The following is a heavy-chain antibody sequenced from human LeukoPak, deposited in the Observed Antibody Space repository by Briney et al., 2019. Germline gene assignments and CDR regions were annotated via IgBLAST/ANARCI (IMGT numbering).Heavy chain of an antibody. CDR3: AKEVRVVINNPAMGY. CDR1: GYTFTGYY. D-gene: IGHD3-3*01. CDR2: INPNNGVT. Sequence: ASVKVSCKASGYTFTGYYMHWVRQAPGQGLEWMGWINPNNGVTNYAQKFQGRVTMTRDTSISTAYMELSRLRSDDTAGYYCAKEVRVVINNPAMGYWGQGTLVTVSS. J-gene: IGHJ4*02. V-gene: IGHV1-2*02.